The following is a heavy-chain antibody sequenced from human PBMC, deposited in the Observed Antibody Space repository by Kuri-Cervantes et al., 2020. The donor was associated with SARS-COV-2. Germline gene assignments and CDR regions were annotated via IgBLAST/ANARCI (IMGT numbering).Heavy chain of an antibody. V-gene: IGHV4-59*12. CDR3: AKYYDSSGPLAYGMDV. CDR1: GGSISSYY. CDR2: IYYSGST. J-gene: IGHJ6*02. D-gene: IGHD3-22*01. Sequence: GSLRLSCTVSGGSISSYYWSWIRQPPGKGLEWIGYIYYSGSTNYNPSLKGRVTISVDTSKNQFSLKLSSVTAADTAVYYCAKYYDSSGPLAYGMDVWGQGTTVPVSS.